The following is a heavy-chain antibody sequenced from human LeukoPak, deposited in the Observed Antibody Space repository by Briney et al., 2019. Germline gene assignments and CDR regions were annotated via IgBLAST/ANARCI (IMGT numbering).Heavy chain of an antibody. Sequence: GGSLRLSCAASGFTFSNFWMHWVRQAPGKGLVWVALIYGDGSFTRYADSVKGRFTISRDNAKNTVYLQMNSLRAEDTAVYYCAREAGTQPYYYYGMDVWGQGTTVTVSS. CDR3: AREAGTQPYYYYGMDV. CDR1: GFTFSNFW. CDR2: IYGDGSFT. J-gene: IGHJ6*02. V-gene: IGHV3-74*01. D-gene: IGHD1-7*01.